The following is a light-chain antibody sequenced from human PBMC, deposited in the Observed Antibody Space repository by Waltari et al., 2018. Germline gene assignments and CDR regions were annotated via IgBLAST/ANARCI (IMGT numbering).Light chain of an antibody. J-gene: IGKJ3*01. V-gene: IGKV1-33*01. CDR3: QQYDNLPLT. CDR2: DAS. CDR1: QDISNY. Sequence: DIQMTQSPSSLSASVGDRVTITCQASQDISNYLNLYQQKPGKAPKLLIYDASNLETGVPSRVSGSGSGTDFTFTISSLQPEDIATYYCQQYDNLPLTFGPGTKVDIK.